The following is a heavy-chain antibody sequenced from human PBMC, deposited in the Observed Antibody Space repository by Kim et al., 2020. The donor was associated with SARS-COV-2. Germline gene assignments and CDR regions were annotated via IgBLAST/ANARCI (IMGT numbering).Heavy chain of an antibody. CDR2: IYPGESDT. J-gene: IGHJ4*02. CDR3: ARQGVSGYYSPIDY. V-gene: IGHV5-51*01. CDR1: GYSFTTSW. D-gene: IGHD5-12*01. Sequence: GESLKISCKGSGYSFTTSWIAWVRQMPGKGLEWMGIIYPGESDTRYSPSFQGQVTISADKSISTAYLQWSSLKASDIAMYYCARQGVSGYYSPIDYWGQGTQVTVSS.